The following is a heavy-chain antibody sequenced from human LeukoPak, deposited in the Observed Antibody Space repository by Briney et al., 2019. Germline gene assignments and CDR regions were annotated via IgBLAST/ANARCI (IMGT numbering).Heavy chain of an antibody. V-gene: IGHV3-21*01. CDR2: ISRSSSYI. CDR1: GFTFSSYS. Sequence: GGSLRLSCAASGFTFSSYSMNWVRQAPGKGLEWVSSISRSSSYINYADSVKGRFTISRDNAKNSLYLQMNSLRAEDTAVYYCSREGYSYGLDYWGQGTLVTVSS. J-gene: IGHJ4*02. D-gene: IGHD5-18*01. CDR3: SREGYSYGLDY.